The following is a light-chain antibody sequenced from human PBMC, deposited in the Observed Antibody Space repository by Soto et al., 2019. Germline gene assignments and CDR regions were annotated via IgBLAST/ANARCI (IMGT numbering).Light chain of an antibody. J-gene: IGKJ2*01. CDR3: QQYNSYSYT. CDR1: QSINSW. Sequence: DIQMTQSPSTLSASVGDRVTITCRASQSINSWLAWYQQKPGKAPKLLIYKASSFDSGVPSRFSGSGSGTEFTLTITSLQRDDFATYYCQQYNSYSYTVGQGTKVDIK. V-gene: IGKV1-5*03. CDR2: KAS.